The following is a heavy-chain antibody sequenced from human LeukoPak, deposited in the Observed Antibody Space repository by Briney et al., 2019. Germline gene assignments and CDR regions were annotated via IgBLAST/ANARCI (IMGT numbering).Heavy chain of an antibody. D-gene: IGHD3-3*01. Sequence: VASVKVSCKASGYPFTSYNVNWVRQATGQGLEWMGWMNTNSGNTGYSQNFQGRVTMTRDTSISTAYMELSSLMSEDTGVYYCARGLPKAVFGMVIEDWGQGTLVTVSS. CDR2: MNTNSGNT. J-gene: IGHJ1*01. CDR1: GYPFTSYN. V-gene: IGHV1-8*01. CDR3: ARGLPKAVFGMVIED.